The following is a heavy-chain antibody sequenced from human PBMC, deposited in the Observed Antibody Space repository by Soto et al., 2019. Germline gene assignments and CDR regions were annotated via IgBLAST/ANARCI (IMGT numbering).Heavy chain of an antibody. D-gene: IGHD3-10*01. CDR1: GGTFSSYA. CDR3: ARSQFGESDYYYYYGMDV. Sequence: GASVKVSCKASGGTFSSYAISWVRQAPGQGLEWMGGIIPIFGTANYAQKFQGRVTITADESTSTAHMELSSLRSEDTAVYYCARSQFGESDYYYYYGMDVWGQGTTVTVSS. J-gene: IGHJ6*02. V-gene: IGHV1-69*13. CDR2: IIPIFGTA.